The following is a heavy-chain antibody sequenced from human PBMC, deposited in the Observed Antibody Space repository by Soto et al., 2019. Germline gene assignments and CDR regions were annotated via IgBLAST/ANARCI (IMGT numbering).Heavy chain of an antibody. D-gene: IGHD3-10*01. CDR2: INPDSGNI. CDR3: ARGRASGSYYLLDY. Sequence: ASVKVSCKASGDTFTTYDINWVRQATGHGLEWMGWINPDSGNIGYAQRFQGRVTMTRDTAIRTAYMEVSSLRSDDTAVYYCARGRASGSYYLLDYWGQGTLVTVSS. J-gene: IGHJ4*02. V-gene: IGHV1-8*01. CDR1: GDTFTTYD.